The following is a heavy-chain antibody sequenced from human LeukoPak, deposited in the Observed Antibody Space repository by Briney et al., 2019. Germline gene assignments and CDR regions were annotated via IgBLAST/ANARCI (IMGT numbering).Heavy chain of an antibody. CDR2: ISYDGSNK. CDR1: GFTFSSYG. CDR3: AKDYVVTALDY. D-gene: IGHD2-21*02. Sequence: TGGSLRLSCAASGFTFSSYGMHWVRQAPGKGLEWVAVISYDGSNKYYADSVKGRFTISRDNSKNTLYLQMNSLRAEDTAVYYCAKDYVVTALDYWGQGTLVTVSS. V-gene: IGHV3-30*18. J-gene: IGHJ4*02.